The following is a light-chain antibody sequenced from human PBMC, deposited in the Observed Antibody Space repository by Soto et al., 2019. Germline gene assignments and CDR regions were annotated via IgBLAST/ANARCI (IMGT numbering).Light chain of an antibody. Sequence: QSVLTQPPSVSAAPGQKVTISCSGSSSNIGNNYVSWYQQLPGAAPKLLIDDNDKLPSGIPDRFSGSKSGTSATLGITGLQTGDEADYFCGTWDSSLSVVVFGGGTKVTVL. CDR2: DND. CDR1: SSNIGNNY. CDR3: GTWDSSLSVVV. J-gene: IGLJ2*01. V-gene: IGLV1-51*01.